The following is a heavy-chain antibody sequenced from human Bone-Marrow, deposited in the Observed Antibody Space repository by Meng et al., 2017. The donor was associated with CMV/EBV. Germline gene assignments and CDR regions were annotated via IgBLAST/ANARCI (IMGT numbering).Heavy chain of an antibody. CDR1: GFTFSSYA. Sequence: GKSLKISCAASGFTFSSYAMHWVRQAPGKGLEYVSAISSNGGSTYYADSVKGRFTISRDNAKNSLYLQMNSLRAEDTAVYYCAREYSGSYGHWFYPWAQGTLATFPS. D-gene: IGHD1-26*01. CDR2: ISSNGGST. CDR3: AREYSGSYGHWFYP. V-gene: IGHV3-64*02. J-gene: IGHJ5*02.